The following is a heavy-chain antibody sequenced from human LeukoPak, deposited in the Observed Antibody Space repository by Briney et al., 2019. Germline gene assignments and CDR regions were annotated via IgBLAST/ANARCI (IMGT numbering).Heavy chain of an antibody. V-gene: IGHV3-23*01. CDR2: ISGSGGST. J-gene: IGHJ4*02. D-gene: IGHD4-11*01. Sequence: PGGSLRLSCAASGFSFSNYAMSWVRQAPGKGLEWVSGISGSGGSTYYADSVKGRFTISRDNSKNTLYLQVNSLRAEDTAVYYCAKGLGYGNYYYDYWGQGTLVTVSS. CDR3: AKGLGYGNYYYDY. CDR1: GFSFSNYA.